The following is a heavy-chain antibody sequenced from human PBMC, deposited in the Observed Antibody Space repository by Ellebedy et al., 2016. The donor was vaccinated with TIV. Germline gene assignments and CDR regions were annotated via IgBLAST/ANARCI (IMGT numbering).Heavy chain of an antibody. Sequence: ASVKVSCXPSGYTFTSYDINWVRQATGQGLEWMGWMNPNSGNTGYAQKFQGRVTMTRNTSISTAYMELSSLRSEDTAVYYCARAYGDYSYYGMDVWGQGTTVTVSS. V-gene: IGHV1-8*01. CDR2: MNPNSGNT. D-gene: IGHD4-17*01. CDR1: GYTFTSYD. CDR3: ARAYGDYSYYGMDV. J-gene: IGHJ6*02.